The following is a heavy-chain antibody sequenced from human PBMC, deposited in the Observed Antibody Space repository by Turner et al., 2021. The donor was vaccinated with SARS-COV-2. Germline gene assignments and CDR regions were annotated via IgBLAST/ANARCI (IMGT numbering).Heavy chain of an antibody. CDR1: GSTFTNYA. J-gene: IGHJ6*02. D-gene: IGHD2-2*01. Sequence: QVQLVQSGAEVKKPGASVKVSCKASGSTFTNYAINWVRQATGQGLEWMGWMNPNSGNTGYAQKFPGRVTMTRDTSISTAYMELSSLRSEDTAVYYCARLHGHCTSTSCYWDYYFGMDVWGQGTTVTVSS. CDR2: MNPNSGNT. V-gene: IGHV1-8*01. CDR3: ARLHGHCTSTSCYWDYYFGMDV.